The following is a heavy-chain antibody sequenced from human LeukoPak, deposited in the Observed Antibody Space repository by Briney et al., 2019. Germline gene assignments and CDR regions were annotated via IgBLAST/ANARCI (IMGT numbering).Heavy chain of an antibody. CDR2: INPSGGST. J-gene: IGHJ4*02. V-gene: IGHV1-46*01. D-gene: IGHD5/OR15-5a*01. Sequence: ASVKVSCKASGYTFTSYYMHWVRQAPGQGLEWMGIINPSGGSTSYAQKFQGRVTITRDMSTSTVYMELSSPRSEDTAVYYCARQAKVHSSTNHWGQGTLVTVTS. CDR1: GYTFTSYY. CDR3: ARQAKVHSSTNH.